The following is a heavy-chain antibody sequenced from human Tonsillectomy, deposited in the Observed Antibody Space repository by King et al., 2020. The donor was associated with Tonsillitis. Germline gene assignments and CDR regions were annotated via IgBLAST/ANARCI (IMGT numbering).Heavy chain of an antibody. Sequence: VQLVESGGGLVQPGGSLRLSCAASGFTFRFYDMHWVRQATGKGLEWVSSIGSAGDTYYPGSVKGRFTISRENAKNSLYLQMNSLRAGDTAVYYCARGSYDSGAFDSWGQGTMVTVSS. D-gene: IGHD3-22*01. CDR3: ARGSYDSGAFDS. CDR2: IGSAGDT. V-gene: IGHV3-13*01. J-gene: IGHJ3*02. CDR1: GFTFRFYD.